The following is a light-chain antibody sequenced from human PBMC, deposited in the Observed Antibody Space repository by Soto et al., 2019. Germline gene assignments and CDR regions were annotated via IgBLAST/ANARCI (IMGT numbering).Light chain of an antibody. J-gene: IGKJ1*01. CDR2: LTS. CDR3: HQRQSWPRT. Sequence: EIVLTQSPATLSSFPGDRVTLSCRASQAVNTRLAWYQHKPGQDPSLLIYLTSNRAAGIPARFSGSGSETDFTLTISDVEPEDFAVYYCHQRQSWPRTFGQGTKVDIK. V-gene: IGKV3-11*01. CDR1: QAVNTR.